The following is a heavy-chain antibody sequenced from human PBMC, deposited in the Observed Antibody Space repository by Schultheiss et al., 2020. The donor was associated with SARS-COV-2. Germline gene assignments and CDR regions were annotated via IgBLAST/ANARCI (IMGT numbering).Heavy chain of an antibody. CDR1: GYTFTGYY. V-gene: IGHV1-2*02. D-gene: IGHD6-19*01. J-gene: IGHJ6*02. Sequence: ASVKVSCKASGYTFTGYYMHWVRQAPGQGLEWMGWINPNSGGTNYAQKFQGRVTMTRDTSISTAYMELSRLRSDDTAVYYCARFGYSSGWYGADYYYGMDVWGQGTTVTVSS. CDR3: ARFGYSSGWYGADYYYGMDV. CDR2: INPNSGGT.